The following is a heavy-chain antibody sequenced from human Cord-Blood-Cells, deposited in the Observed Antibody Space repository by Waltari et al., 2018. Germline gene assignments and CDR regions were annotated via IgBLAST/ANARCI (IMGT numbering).Heavy chain of an antibody. V-gene: IGHV4-4*07. Sequence: QVQLQESGPGLVKPSETLSLTCTVSGGSISSYYWSWIRQPAGKGLEWIGRIYTSGSTNYNPSRKSRVTMSVDTSKNQFSLKLSSVTAADTAVYYCARDLSPRRGRVCFDYWGQGTLVTVSS. J-gene: IGHJ4*02. CDR1: GGSISSYY. CDR3: ARDLSPRRGRVCFDY. CDR2: IYTSGST.